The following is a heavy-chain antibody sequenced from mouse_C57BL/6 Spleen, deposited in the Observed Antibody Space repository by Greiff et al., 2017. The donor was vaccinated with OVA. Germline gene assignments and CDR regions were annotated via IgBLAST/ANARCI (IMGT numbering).Heavy chain of an antibody. CDR2: IDPSDSET. Sequence: QVQLQQPGAELVRPGSSVKLSCKASGYTFTSSWMHWVKQRPIQGLEWIGNIDPSDSETHYNPKFKDKATLTVDQSSSTAYMQLSSLTSEDSAVYYCARSSYYYGSSYYWYFDVWGTGTTVTVSS. D-gene: IGHD1-1*01. V-gene: IGHV1-52*01. CDR3: ARSSYYYGSSYYWYFDV. CDR1: GYTFTSSW. J-gene: IGHJ1*03.